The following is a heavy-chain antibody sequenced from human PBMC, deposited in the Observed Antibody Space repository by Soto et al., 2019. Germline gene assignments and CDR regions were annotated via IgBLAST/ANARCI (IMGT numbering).Heavy chain of an antibody. CDR2: IDYSGST. Sequence: SETLSLTCTVSGGSVSSGSYYWSWIRQRPGKGLEWIGYIDYSGSTNYNPSLKSRVTISVDTSKNLFSLQLSSVTAADTAVYYCARDIGSYASGEGYWGQGSQVTVSS. CDR3: ARDIGSYASGEGY. CDR1: GGSVSSGSYY. D-gene: IGHD7-27*01. V-gene: IGHV4-61*01. J-gene: IGHJ4*02.